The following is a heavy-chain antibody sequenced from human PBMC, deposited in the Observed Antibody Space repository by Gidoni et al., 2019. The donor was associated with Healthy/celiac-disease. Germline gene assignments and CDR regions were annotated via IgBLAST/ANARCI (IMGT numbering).Heavy chain of an antibody. CDR1: GFTFRSYG. V-gene: IGHV3-30*18. J-gene: IGHJ6*02. Sequence: QVQLVESGGGVVQPGRSLRLSCAASGFTFRSYGMHWVRQAPGKGLEWVAVISYDGSNKYYADSVKGRFTISRDNSKNTLYLQMNSLRAEDTAVYYCAKDQQQLVIYYYGMDVWGQGTTVTVSS. CDR2: ISYDGSNK. CDR3: AKDQQQLVIYYYGMDV. D-gene: IGHD6-13*01.